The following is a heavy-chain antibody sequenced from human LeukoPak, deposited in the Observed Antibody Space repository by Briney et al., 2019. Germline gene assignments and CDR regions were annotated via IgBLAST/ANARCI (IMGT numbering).Heavy chain of an antibody. V-gene: IGHV4-59*01. CDR1: GGSISSYY. CDR2: IYYSGST. Sequence: PSETLSLTYTVSGGSISSYYWSWIRQPPGKGLEWIGYIYYSGSTNYNPSLKSRVTISVDTSKNQFSLKLSSVTAADTAVYYCASTVAGPNYFDYWGQGTLVTVSS. D-gene: IGHD6-19*01. J-gene: IGHJ4*02. CDR3: ASTVAGPNYFDY.